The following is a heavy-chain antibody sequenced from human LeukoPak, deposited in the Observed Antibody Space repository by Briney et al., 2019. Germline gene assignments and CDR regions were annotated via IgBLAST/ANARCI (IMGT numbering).Heavy chain of an antibody. V-gene: IGHV3-30*02. CDR2: IQFDGDNK. Sequence: GGSLRLSCVASGFTLSRYAPDWVRQAPGSGLEWVAFIQFDGDNKYYADSVKGRFTPSRDNSQKTLYRQMNSLSVEDTALYYCATRWDTPWSYFDFWGQGTLVSVSS. CDR3: ATRWDTPWSYFDF. J-gene: IGHJ4*02. D-gene: IGHD1-26*01. CDR1: GFTLSRYA.